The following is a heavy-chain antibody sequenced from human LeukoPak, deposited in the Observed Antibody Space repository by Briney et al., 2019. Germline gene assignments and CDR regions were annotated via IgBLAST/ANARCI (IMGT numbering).Heavy chain of an antibody. CDR1: GYTFTTYY. CDR3: ARLSYYYHRGDY. Sequence: ASVEVSCKASGYTFTTYYMHWVRQVPGQGLQWMGWINPNNGGTYYAQDFEGRVTMTRDTSTSTAFMELNRLRSDDTAVYYCARLSYYYHRGDYWGQGTLVTVSS. CDR2: INPNNGGT. V-gene: IGHV1-2*02. J-gene: IGHJ4*02. D-gene: IGHD3-10*02.